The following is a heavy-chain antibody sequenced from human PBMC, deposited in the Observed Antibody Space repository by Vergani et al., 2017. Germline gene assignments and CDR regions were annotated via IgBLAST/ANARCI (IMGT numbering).Heavy chain of an antibody. Sequence: EVQLLESGGGLVQPGGSLRLSCAASGCTFSSYAMSWVRQAPGKGLEWVSAISGSGGSTYYADSVKSRFTISRDNSKNTLYLQMNSLRAEDTAVYYCAKDSSYSSSSGYWGQGTLVTVSS. D-gene: IGHD6-6*01. V-gene: IGHV3-23*01. CDR3: AKDSSYSSSSGY. J-gene: IGHJ4*02. CDR1: GCTFSSYA. CDR2: ISGSGGST.